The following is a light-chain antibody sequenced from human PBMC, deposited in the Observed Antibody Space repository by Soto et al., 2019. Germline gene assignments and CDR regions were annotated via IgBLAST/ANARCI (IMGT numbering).Light chain of an antibody. J-gene: IGKJ5*01. CDR1: QIVSSSY. CDR3: QQHETLIT. Sequence: EIVLTQSPGTLSLSPGERATLSCRASQIVSSSYLAWYQQKPGQAPRLLIYGASSRATGIPDRFSGSGSGTDFTLTISRLEPEDFAVYYCQQHETLITFGQGTRLEIK. CDR2: GAS. V-gene: IGKV3-20*01.